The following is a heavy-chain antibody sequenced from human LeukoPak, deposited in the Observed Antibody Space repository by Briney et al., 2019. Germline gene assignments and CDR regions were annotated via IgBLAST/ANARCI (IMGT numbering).Heavy chain of an antibody. V-gene: IGHV3-66*01. CDR1: GFTVSSNY. D-gene: IGHD1-7*01. Sequence: PGGSLRLSRAASGFTVSSNYMSWVRQAPGKGLEWVSVIYSGGSTYYADSVKGRFTISRDNSKNTLYLQMNSLRAEDTAVYYCLHNWNYDYWGQGTLVTVSS. CDR2: IYSGGST. CDR3: LHNWNYDY. J-gene: IGHJ4*02.